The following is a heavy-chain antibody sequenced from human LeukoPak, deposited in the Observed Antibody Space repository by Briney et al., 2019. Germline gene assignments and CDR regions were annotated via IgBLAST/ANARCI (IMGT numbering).Heavy chain of an antibody. V-gene: IGHV3-15*01. Sequence: GGSLRLSCAASGFTFSNAWMSWVRQALGKGLEWVGRIKSKTDGGTTDYAAPVKGRFTISRDDSKNTPYLQMNSLKTEDTAVYYCTTAGFIAAGDYWGQGTLVTVSS. J-gene: IGHJ4*02. CDR1: GFTFSNAW. CDR2: IKSKTDGGTT. CDR3: TTAGFIAAGDY. D-gene: IGHD6-13*01.